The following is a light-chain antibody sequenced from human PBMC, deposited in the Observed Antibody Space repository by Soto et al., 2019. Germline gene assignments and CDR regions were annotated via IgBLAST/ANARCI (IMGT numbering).Light chain of an antibody. CDR3: SSYTSSSTDCV. CDR2: EVS. J-gene: IGLJ1*01. CDR1: SSDVGGYNY. V-gene: IGLV2-14*01. Sequence: QSALAQPASVSGSPGQSITISCTGTSSDVGGYNYVSWYQQHPGKAPKLMIYEVSNRPSGVSNRFSGSKSGNTASLTIFGLQAEDEADYYCSSYTSSSTDCVFGTGTKVTVL.